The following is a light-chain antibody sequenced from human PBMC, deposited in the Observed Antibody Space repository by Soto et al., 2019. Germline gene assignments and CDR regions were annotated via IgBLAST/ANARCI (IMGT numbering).Light chain of an antibody. CDR2: AAS. CDR1: QGINTY. V-gene: IGKV1-9*01. J-gene: IGKJ1*01. Sequence: DIQLTQSPSFLSASVGDRVAITCRASQGINTYLAWYQQKPGKAPKLLIYAASTLQSGVPSRFSGRGSGTEFTLTISSLQPDDFATYYCQQYNFFPRTFGQGTKVDIK. CDR3: QQYNFFPRT.